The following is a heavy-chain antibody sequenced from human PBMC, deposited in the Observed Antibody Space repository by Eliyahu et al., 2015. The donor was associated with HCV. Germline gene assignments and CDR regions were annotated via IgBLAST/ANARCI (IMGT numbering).Heavy chain of an antibody. V-gene: IGHV3-21*01. CDR3: ASWGPSRDGFY. Sequence: EVQLVESGGGLVKPGGSLRLXCAASGFTFSRYSMNWVRQAPGKGLEWVSSISSSSSYIYYADSVKGRFTISRDNAKNSLYLQMNSLRAEDTAVYYCASWGPSRDGFYWGQGTLVTVSS. J-gene: IGHJ4*02. CDR2: ISSSSSYI. CDR1: GFTFSRYS. D-gene: IGHD5-24*01.